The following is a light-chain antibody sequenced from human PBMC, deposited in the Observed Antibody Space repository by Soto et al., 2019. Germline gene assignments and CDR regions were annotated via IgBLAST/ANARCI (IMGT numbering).Light chain of an antibody. J-gene: IGLJ1*01. CDR2: DVS. Sequence: QSALTQPRSVSGSPGQSVTISCTGTSSDVGGYNYVSWYQQHPGKAPKLMTYDVSKRPSGVPDRFSGSKSGNTASLTISGLQAEDEADYYCCSYAGTYTHVFGTGTKLTV. V-gene: IGLV2-11*01. CDR3: CSYAGTYTHV. CDR1: SSDVGGYNY.